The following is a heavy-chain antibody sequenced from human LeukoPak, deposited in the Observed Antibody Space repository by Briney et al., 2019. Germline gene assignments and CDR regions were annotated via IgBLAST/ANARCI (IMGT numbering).Heavy chain of an antibody. V-gene: IGHV1-18*01. CDR3: AREGLGSGWPYYYYYYMDV. J-gene: IGHJ6*03. CDR2: ISVYNGNT. D-gene: IGHD6-19*01. Sequence: ASVKVSCKASGHTFTSYGISRVRQAPGQGLEWMGWISVYNGNTNYAQKFQDRVIMTTDTSTSTAYMELRSLRSDDTAVYYCAREGLGSGWPYYYYYYMDVWGKGTTVTVSS. CDR1: GHTFTSYG.